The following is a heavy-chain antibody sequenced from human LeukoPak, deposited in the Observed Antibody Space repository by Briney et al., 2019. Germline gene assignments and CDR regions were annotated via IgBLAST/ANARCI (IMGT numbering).Heavy chain of an antibody. J-gene: IGHJ6*03. CDR1: GGSISSSSYS. CDR2: IYYSGST. Sequence: SETLSLTCTVSGGSISSSSYSWGWIRQPPGKGLEWIGSIYYSGSTYYNPSLKSRVTISVDTSKNQFSLKLSSVTAADTAVYYCARAVTYYDFWSGYSSSNYYYYMDVWGKGTTVTVSS. V-gene: IGHV4-39*07. D-gene: IGHD3-3*01. CDR3: ARAVTYYDFWSGYSSSNYYYYMDV.